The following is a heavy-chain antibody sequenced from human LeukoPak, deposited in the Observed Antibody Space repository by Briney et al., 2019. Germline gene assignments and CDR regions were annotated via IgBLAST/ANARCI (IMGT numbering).Heavy chain of an antibody. Sequence: GGSLILSCAASGFTFSNHWMHWVRQAPGKGLVWVSRINSDESSTNYADSVKGRFTISRDNAKSTLYLQMNGLRAEDTAVYYCARGYNYGLDYWGQGTLVTVSS. V-gene: IGHV3-74*01. CDR2: INSDESST. CDR1: GFTFSNHW. J-gene: IGHJ4*02. CDR3: ARGYNYGLDY. D-gene: IGHD5-18*01.